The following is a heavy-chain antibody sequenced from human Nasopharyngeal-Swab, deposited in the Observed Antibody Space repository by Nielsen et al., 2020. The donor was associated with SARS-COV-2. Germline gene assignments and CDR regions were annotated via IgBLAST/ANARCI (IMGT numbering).Heavy chain of an antibody. D-gene: IGHD3/OR15-3a*01. CDR3: ARIPPLDYYFDY. J-gene: IGHJ4*02. CDR2: IDWDDGK. V-gene: IGHV2-70*01. Sequence: PGKALEWLALIDWDDGKYYSTSLKTRLTISKDTSKDQVVLTMTNMDPVDTATYYCARIPPLDYYFDYWGQGTLVTVSS.